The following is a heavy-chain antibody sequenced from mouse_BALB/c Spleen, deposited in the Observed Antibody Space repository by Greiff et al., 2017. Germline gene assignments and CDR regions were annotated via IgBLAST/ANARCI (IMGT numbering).Heavy chain of an antibody. CDR2: IWSGGST. CDR1: GFSLNRYG. J-gene: IGHJ2*01. V-gene: IGHV2-4-1*01. CDR3: ARTLYYGPYLDY. D-gene: IGHD1-1*01. Sequence: QVKLQQSGPGLVQPSQSLSITCTVSGFSLNRYGVHWVRQSPGKGLERLGVIWSGGSTDYNAAYIYRLSISKDNSKSQVFFKMNSLQADDTAIYYCARTLYYGPYLDYWGQGTTLTVSS.